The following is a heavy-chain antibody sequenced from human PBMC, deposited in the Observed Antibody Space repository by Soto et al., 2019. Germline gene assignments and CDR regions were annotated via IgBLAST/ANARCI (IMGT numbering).Heavy chain of an antibody. J-gene: IGHJ4*02. V-gene: IGHV3-23*01. Sequence: GGSLRLSCAASGFTFSGYAMNWARQAPGKGLEWVSAIDGSGGGKFYADSVTGRFTISADKSISTAYLQWSSLKASDTAMYYCARNSGSGWDNWGQGTLVTVSS. CDR3: ARNSGSGWDN. CDR2: IDGSGGGK. CDR1: GFTFSGYA. D-gene: IGHD6-19*01.